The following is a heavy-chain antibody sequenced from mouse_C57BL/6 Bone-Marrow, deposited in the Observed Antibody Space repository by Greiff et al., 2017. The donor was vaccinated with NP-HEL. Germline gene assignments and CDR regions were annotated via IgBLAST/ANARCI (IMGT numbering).Heavy chain of an antibody. CDR1: GFTFSDYG. D-gene: IGHD1-1*01. V-gene: IGHV5-17*01. CDR2: ISSGSSTI. J-gene: IGHJ4*01. CDR3: ARRGTVRTPYYYAMDY. Sequence: EVQVVESGGGLVKPGGSLKLSCAASGFTFSDYGMHWVRQAPEKGLEWVAYISSGSSTIYYADTVKGRFTISRDNAKNTLFLQMTSVRSEDTAMYYCARRGTVRTPYYYAMDYWGQGTSVTVSS.